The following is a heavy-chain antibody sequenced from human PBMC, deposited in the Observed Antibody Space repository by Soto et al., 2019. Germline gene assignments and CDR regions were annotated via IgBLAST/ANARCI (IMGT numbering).Heavy chain of an antibody. CDR1: GGTFSSYA. V-gene: IGHV1-69*13. D-gene: IGHD2-21*02. J-gene: IGHJ3*02. CDR2: IIPIFGTA. CDR3: ARGIVVTAISRVAFDI. Sequence: SVKVSCKASGGTFSSYAISWVRQAPGQGLEWMGGIIPIFGTANYAQKFQGRVTITADESTSTAYMELSSLRSEDTAVYHCARGIVVTAISRVAFDIWGQGTMVTVSS.